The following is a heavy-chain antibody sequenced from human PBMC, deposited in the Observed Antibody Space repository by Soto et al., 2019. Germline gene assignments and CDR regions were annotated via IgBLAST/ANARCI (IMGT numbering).Heavy chain of an antibody. CDR2: SSSDGTMS. CDR1: GFTLSAYW. CDR3: ARGDSRVWTYDYYAMDV. J-gene: IGHJ6*02. V-gene: IGHV3-74*01. Sequence: EVQVVESGGGLVEPGGSLRLSCAGSGFTLSAYWMHWVRQAPGKGLEWISRSSSDGTMSDYADSVKGRFTMSRDNAKSTVLLEMSSLRAEDTAVYYCARGDSRVWTYDYYAMDVWGQGTTVVVSS. D-gene: IGHD3-16*01.